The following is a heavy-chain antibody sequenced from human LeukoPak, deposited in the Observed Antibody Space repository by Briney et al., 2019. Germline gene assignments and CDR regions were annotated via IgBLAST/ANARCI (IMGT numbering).Heavy chain of an antibody. Sequence: GGSLTRSCSASGFTVSGNYMSWVRQAPGKGLEWVSTIYSGGSTNYADSVKGRFTISRDNSKNTVYLQMDSLRADDTAVYYCARNLPPYGGGYWGQGTLVTVSS. J-gene: IGHJ4*02. V-gene: IGHV3-53*01. CDR1: GFTVSGNY. D-gene: IGHD4-17*01. CDR3: ARNLPPYGGGY. CDR2: IYSGGST.